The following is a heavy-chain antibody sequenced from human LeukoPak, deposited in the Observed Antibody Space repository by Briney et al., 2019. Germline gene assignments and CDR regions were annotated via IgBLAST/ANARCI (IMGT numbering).Heavy chain of an antibody. D-gene: IGHD6-6*01. J-gene: IGHJ4*02. CDR1: GFIFEEYG. CDR2: INGNGGSR. Sequence: GGSLRLSCVASGFIFEEYGMTWVRQAPGKGLEWVSGINGNGGSRGYAASVKGRFTISRDNANNSLYLQMNSLRAEDTALYYCARGSSFHNYWGQGTLVTVSS. V-gene: IGHV3-20*04. CDR3: ARGSSFHNY.